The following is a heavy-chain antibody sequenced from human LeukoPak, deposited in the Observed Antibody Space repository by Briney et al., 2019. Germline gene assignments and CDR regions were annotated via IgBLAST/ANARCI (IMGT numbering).Heavy chain of an antibody. J-gene: IGHJ6*04. D-gene: IGHD3-10*02. CDR1: GFSFTTYW. V-gene: IGHV3-48*04. CDR3: AELGITMIGGV. CDR2: ISSSGSTI. Sequence: GGSLRLSCAASGFSFTTYWMGWVRQAPGKGLEWFSYISSSGSTIYYADSVKGRFTISRDNAKNSLYLQMNSLRAEDTAVYYCAELGITMIGGVWGKGTTVTISS.